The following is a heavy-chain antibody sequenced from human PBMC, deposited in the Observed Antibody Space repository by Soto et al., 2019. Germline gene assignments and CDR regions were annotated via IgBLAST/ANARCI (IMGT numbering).Heavy chain of an antibody. CDR3: ARAGRSSSKTVFDY. CDR1: GGSISGYY. V-gene: IGHV4-59*01. D-gene: IGHD2-2*01. Sequence: QVQLQESGPGLVKPSETLSLSCTVSGGSISGYYWSWIRQPPGKGLEWIGYISYSGSPNYNPSLKSRVTISVDTSQNQFSLKLSSLTAADTAVYYCARAGRSSSKTVFDYWGQGNLVTVSS. J-gene: IGHJ4*02. CDR2: ISYSGSP.